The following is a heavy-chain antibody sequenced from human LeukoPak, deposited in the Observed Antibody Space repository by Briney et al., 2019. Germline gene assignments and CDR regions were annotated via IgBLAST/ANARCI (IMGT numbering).Heavy chain of an antibody. J-gene: IGHJ4*02. CDR3: ARAGAAAGTLD. CDR1: GASISSGGYY. CDR2: IYHSGST. Sequence: SQTLSLTCTVYGASISSGGYYWSWIRQPPRKGLEWIGYIYHSGSTYYNPSLKSRVTISVDRSKNQFSLKLSSVTAADTAVYYCARAGAAAGTLDWGQGTLVTVSS. V-gene: IGHV4-30-2*01. D-gene: IGHD6-13*01.